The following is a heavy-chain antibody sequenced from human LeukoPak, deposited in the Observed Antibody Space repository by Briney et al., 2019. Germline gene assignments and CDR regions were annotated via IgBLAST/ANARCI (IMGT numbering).Heavy chain of an antibody. CDR3: ARDNSGGYYYHYGMDV. CDR1: GGTFSSYA. Sequence: SVKVSCKASGGTFSSYAISWVRQAPGQGLEWMGGIIPIFGTANYAQKFQGRVTITADESTSTAYMELSSLRSEDTAVYYCARDNSGGYYYHYGMDVWGQGTMVTVSS. D-gene: IGHD6-19*01. J-gene: IGHJ6*02. V-gene: IGHV1-69*13. CDR2: IIPIFGTA.